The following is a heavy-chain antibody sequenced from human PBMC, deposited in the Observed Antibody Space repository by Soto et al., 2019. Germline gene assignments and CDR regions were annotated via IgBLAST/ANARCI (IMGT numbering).Heavy chain of an antibody. D-gene: IGHD3-10*01. CDR3: ARDLRSPTPNYPYYYYGMGV. Sequence: SETLSLTCVVYGGSFSGYYYTWIRQPPGKGLEWIGEINHSGSTNYNPSLKSRVTISVDTSTNQFSLKVSSVTAADTAVYYCARDLRSPTPNYPYYYYGMGVWGQGTTVTVSS. V-gene: IGHV4-34*01. CDR1: GGSFSGYY. J-gene: IGHJ6*02. CDR2: INHSGST.